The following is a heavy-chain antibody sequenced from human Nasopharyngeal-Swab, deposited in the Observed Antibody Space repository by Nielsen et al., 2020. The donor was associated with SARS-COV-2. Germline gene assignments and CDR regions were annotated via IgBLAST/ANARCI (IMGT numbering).Heavy chain of an antibody. CDR2: ISAYNGDT. D-gene: IGHD3-10*01. CDR3: ARGRRTQFNILIWSGEIFEY. CDR1: GYTFINYD. J-gene: IGHJ4*02. V-gene: IGHV1-18*01. Sequence: ASVKVSCKTSGYTFINYDISWVRQAPGQGLEWMGWISAYNGDTNDGQKFQGRVTMTTDTSTSTAYMELRSLTADDTAVYYCARGRRTQFNILIWSGEIFEYWGQGTLVTVSS.